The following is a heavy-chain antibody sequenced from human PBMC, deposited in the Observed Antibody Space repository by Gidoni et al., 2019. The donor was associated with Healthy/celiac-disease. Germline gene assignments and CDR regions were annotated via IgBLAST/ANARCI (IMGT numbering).Heavy chain of an antibody. D-gene: IGHD1-26*01. CDR1: GGPFSSYA. J-gene: IGHJ3*02. V-gene: IGHV1-69*01. CDR3: ARAPREVGVLLDAFDI. Sequence: QVQLVQSGAEVKKPGSSVKVSCKASGGPFSSYAISWVRQAPGQGLEWVGGIIPIFGIANYAQKFQGRVTITADESTSTAYMELSSLRSEDTAVYYCARAPREVGVLLDAFDIWGQGTMVTVSS. CDR2: IIPIFGIA.